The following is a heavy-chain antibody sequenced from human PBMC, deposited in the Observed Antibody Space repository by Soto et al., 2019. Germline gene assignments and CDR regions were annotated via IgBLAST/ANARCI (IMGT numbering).Heavy chain of an antibody. J-gene: IGHJ4*02. CDR3: ATNYGSGSTHFDN. CDR1: GDTFNFYT. V-gene: IGHV1-69*02. CDR2: IIPMLGMS. D-gene: IGHD3-10*01. Sequence: QVQLVQSGAEVKTSGSSVKVSCTASGDTFNFYTLSWVRQAPGQGLEWMGRIIPMLGMSNYAQKFQGRVTMIADNSTRTVYMVLSGLRSEDTALYYCATNYGSGSTHFDNWGQGTLVTVSS.